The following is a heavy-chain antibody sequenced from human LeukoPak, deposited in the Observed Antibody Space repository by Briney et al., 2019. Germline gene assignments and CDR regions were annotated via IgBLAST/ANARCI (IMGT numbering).Heavy chain of an antibody. J-gene: IGHJ6*03. Sequence: PGGSLRLSCAASGFAFSSFAMHWVRQAPGKGLEWVSLISYDGIIEDYSDSVKGRFTISRDNAKNSLFLQMNSVRAEDTAVYYCARVLRYCSGGNCYSGGLGYMDVWGKGTTVTISS. CDR2: ISYDGIIE. CDR3: ARVLRYCSGGNCYSGGLGYMDV. CDR1: GFAFSSFA. V-gene: IGHV3-30*04. D-gene: IGHD2-15*01.